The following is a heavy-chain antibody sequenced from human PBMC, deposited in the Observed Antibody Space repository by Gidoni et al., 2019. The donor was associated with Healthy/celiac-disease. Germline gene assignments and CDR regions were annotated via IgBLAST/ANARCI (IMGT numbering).Heavy chain of an antibody. V-gene: IGHV3-11*06. CDR3: ARMLSEDIVATISDY. CDR2: ISSSSSYT. D-gene: IGHD5-12*01. J-gene: IGHJ4*02. Sequence: QVQLVESGGGWVKPGGSLRLSCAASGFTFSDYYMSWIRQAPGKGLEWVSYISSSSSYTNYADSVEGRFTISRDNAKNSLYLQMNSLSAEDTAVYFCARMLSEDIVATISDYWGQGTLVTVSS. CDR1: GFTFSDYY.